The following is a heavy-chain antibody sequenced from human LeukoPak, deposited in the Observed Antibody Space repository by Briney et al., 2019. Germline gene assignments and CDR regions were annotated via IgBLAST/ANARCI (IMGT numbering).Heavy chain of an antibody. CDR1: GFTFSSYW. CDR3: ARTHSTYYDSSGYDYYYYGMDV. J-gene: IGHJ6*02. CDR2: IKQDGSEK. D-gene: IGHD3-22*01. V-gene: IGHV3-7*01. Sequence: GGSLRLSCAASGFTFSSYWMSRVRQAPGKGLEWVANIKQDGSEKYYVDSVKGRFTISRDNAKNSLYLQMNSLRAEDTAVYYCARTHSTYYDSSGYDYYYYGMDVWGQGTTVTVSS.